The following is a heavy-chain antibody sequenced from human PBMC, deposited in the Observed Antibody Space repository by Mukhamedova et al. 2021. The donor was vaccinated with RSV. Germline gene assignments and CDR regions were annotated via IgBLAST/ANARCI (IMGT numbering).Heavy chain of an antibody. D-gene: IGHD2-15*01. CDR2: IKQVGTEK. CDR1: GFTFSSYW. J-gene: IGHJ4*01. Sequence: GFTFSSYWMSWVRQAPGKGLEWVANIKQVGTEKYYVDSVKGRFTISRDNAKNSLSLHMNSLRAEDTAVYYCARSTCSGGYCRYNFD. V-gene: IGHV3-7*01. CDR3: ARSTCSGGYCRYNFD.